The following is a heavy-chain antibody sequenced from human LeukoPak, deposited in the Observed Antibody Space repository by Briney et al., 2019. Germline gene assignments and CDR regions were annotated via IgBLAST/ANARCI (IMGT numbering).Heavy chain of an antibody. CDR1: GYSFSSYW. V-gene: IGHV5-51*01. Sequence: GESLQISCKASGYSFSSYWIAWVRQMSGKGLEWMGIIYPGDSDTRYSPSFQGQVTISADKSINTAYLQWNSLKASDTAIYYCARFVGACSGGNCYSDYWGQGTLVTVSS. CDR3: ARFVGACSGGNCYSDY. CDR2: IYPGDSDT. D-gene: IGHD2-15*01. J-gene: IGHJ4*02.